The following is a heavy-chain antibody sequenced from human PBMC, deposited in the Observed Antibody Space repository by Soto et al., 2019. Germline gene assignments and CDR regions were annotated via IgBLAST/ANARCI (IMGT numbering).Heavy chain of an antibody. CDR1: GFTFSSYA. D-gene: IGHD5-12*01. Sequence: QVQLVESGGGVVQPGRSLRLSCAASGFTFSSYAMHWVRQAPGKGLEWVAVISYDGSNKYYADSVKGRFTISRDNSKNTLYLQMNSLRAEDTAVYYCTRDPGGYDWENDYWGQVTLVTVSS. J-gene: IGHJ4*02. V-gene: IGHV3-30-3*01. CDR3: TRDPGGYDWENDY. CDR2: ISYDGSNK.